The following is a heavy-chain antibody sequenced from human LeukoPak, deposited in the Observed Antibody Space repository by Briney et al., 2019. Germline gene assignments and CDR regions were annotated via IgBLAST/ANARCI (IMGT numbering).Heavy chain of an antibody. D-gene: IGHD3-3*01. CDR3: AREPHDLHYDDGFDI. V-gene: IGHV3-21*06. J-gene: IGHJ3*02. CDR2: IDSGSTFI. CDR1: GFSFTSYS. Sequence: GGSLILPCVASGFSFTSYSMYWVRQAPGKGLEWVASIDSGSTFIYYANSVMGRFTISRDNARNSLFLQMYSLTADDTAVYYCAREPHDLHYDDGFDIWGQGTMVTVSS.